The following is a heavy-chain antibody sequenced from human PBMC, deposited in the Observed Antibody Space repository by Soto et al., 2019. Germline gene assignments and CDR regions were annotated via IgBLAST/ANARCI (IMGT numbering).Heavy chain of an antibody. J-gene: IGHJ5*02. CDR2: INTYNGNT. V-gene: IGHV1-18*01. CDR3: ARGVGSGTYYNQYNWFDP. D-gene: IGHD3-10*01. Sequence: QVQLVQSGAEVKKPGASVKVSCKASGYTFTNYGISWVRQAPGQGLAWMGWINTYNGNTNHAQKLQARVTMTTDTSTSTAYMDLRSLRSDDTAVYYCARGVGSGTYYNQYNWFDPWGQGTLVTVSS. CDR1: GYTFTNYG.